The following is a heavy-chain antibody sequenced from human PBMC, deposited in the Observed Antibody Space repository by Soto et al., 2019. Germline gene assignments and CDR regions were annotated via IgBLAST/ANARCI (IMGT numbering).Heavy chain of an antibody. D-gene: IGHD4-17*01. CDR1: GFTFSNAW. J-gene: IGHJ4*02. CDR3: TTTPYYGDYDPYYFDY. V-gene: IGHV3-15*01. Sequence: EVQLVESGGGLVKPGGSLRLSCAASGFTFSNAWMSWVRQAPGKGLEWVGRIKSKTDGGTTDYAAPVKGRFTISRDDSKNTLYLQMNSLKTEDTAVYYCTTTPYYGDYDPYYFDYWGQGTLVTVSS. CDR2: IKSKTDGGTT.